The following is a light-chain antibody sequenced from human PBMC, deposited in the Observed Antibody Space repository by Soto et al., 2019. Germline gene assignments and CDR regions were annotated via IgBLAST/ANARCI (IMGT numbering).Light chain of an antibody. V-gene: IGLV1-47*01. CDR3: AAWDDSLSVVWV. J-gene: IGLJ2*01. CDR2: RNN. CDR1: SSNIGSNY. Sequence: QSVLTQPPSASGTPGQRVTISCSGSSSNIGSNYVYWYQQLPGTAPKLLIYRNNQRPSGVPDRFSGSKSGTSASLAISGLRSEDEADYYCAAWDDSLSVVWVFGAGTKLTVL.